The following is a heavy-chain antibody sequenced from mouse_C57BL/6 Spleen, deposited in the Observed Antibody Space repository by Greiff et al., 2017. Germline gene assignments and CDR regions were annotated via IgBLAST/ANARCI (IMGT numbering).Heavy chain of an antibody. V-gene: IGHV1-54*01. J-gene: IGHJ4*01. CDR3: ARTWLPLYYAMDY. CDR2: INPGSGGT. D-gene: IGHD2-2*01. CDR1: GYAFTNYL. Sequence: VQLQQSGAELVRPGTSVKVSCKASGYAFTNYLIEWVKQRPGQGLEWIGVINPGSGGTNYNEKFKGKATLTADKSSSTAYMQLSSLTSEDSAVYFCARTWLPLYYAMDYWGQGTSVTVSS.